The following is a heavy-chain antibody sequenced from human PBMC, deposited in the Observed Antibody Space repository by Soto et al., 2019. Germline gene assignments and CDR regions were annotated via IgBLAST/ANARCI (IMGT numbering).Heavy chain of an antibody. Sequence: PGGSLRLSCAASGFTFSNYWMGWVRQAPGKGLQWVANIKQDGSEKYCVDSVKGRFTISRDNAKNSMYLQMNSLRADDTAAYYCARIQSSSWFLAVWGQGTTVTVSS. J-gene: IGHJ6*02. CDR2: IKQDGSEK. D-gene: IGHD6-13*01. CDR3: ARIQSSSWFLAV. V-gene: IGHV3-7*01. CDR1: GFTFSNYW.